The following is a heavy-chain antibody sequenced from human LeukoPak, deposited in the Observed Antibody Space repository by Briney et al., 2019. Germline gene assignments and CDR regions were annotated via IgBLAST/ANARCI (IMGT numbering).Heavy chain of an antibody. D-gene: IGHD4-11*01. J-gene: IGHJ4*02. V-gene: IGHV3-74*01. CDR1: GFTFSNYW. Sequence: GGSLTLSCAGSGFTFSNYWMHWVRRTPGKGLVWVSRIDANGVTTSYADSVKGRFTISRDNANGTLYLQMNSLRADDTGLYFCGRARGGYSAIDYWGQGSLVTVSS. CDR3: GRARGGYSAIDY. CDR2: IDANGVTT.